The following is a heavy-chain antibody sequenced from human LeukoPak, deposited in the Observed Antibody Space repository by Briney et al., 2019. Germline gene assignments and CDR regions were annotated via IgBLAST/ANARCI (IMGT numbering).Heavy chain of an antibody. CDR3: ARAVDRWYDG. V-gene: IGHV4-61*02. Sequence: PSETLSLTCTVSGGSISSCSYYWSWMRQPAGMGLEWIGRIYTSGSTNYNPSLKSRVTISVDTSKNQFSLKLSSVTAADTAVYYCARAVDRWYDGWGQGTLVTVSS. CDR1: GGSISSCSYY. J-gene: IGHJ4*02. D-gene: IGHD6-13*01. CDR2: IYTSGST.